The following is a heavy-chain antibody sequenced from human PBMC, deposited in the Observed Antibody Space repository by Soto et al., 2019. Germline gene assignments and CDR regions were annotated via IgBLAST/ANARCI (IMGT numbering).Heavy chain of an antibody. CDR3: ATDSWGPEV. CDR2: IWRDGNFQ. D-gene: IGHD7-27*01. J-gene: IGHJ6*02. Sequence: QVQLVESGGGVVQPGRSLRLSCAASGFSFSSYNMHWVRQAPGKGLEWVTFIWRDGNFQSHADSVKGRFTVSRDNSNNTLSLQMDSLRGEDTAVYYCATDSWGPEVWGQGTTVTVSS. CDR1: GFSFSSYN. V-gene: IGHV3-33*01.